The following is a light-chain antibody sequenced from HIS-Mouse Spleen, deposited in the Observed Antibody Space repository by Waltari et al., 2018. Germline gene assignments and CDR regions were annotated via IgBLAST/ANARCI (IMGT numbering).Light chain of an antibody. CDR1: ALPTKY. V-gene: IGLV3-16*01. CDR3: LSADSSGTYVV. Sequence: SYELTQPPSVSVSLGQMARLTCSGAALPTKYAYWYQQKPGQFPVLVIYKDSERPSGIPERFSGSSSGTIVTLTISGVQAEDEADYYCLSADSSGTYVVFGGGTKLTVL. CDR2: KDS. J-gene: IGLJ2*01.